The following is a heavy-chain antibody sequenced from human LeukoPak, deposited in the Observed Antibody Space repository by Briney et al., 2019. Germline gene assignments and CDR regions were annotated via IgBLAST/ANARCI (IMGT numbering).Heavy chain of an antibody. V-gene: IGHV3-74*01. CDR2: INSDGSST. CDR3: AELGITMIGGV. J-gene: IGHJ6*04. Sequence: GGSLRLSCAASGFTFSSYWMHWVRQAPGKGLVWVSRINSDGSSTSYADSVKGRFTISRDNAKNTLYLQMNSLRAEDTAVYYCAELGITMIGGVWGKGTTVTISS. D-gene: IGHD3-10*02. CDR1: GFTFSSYW.